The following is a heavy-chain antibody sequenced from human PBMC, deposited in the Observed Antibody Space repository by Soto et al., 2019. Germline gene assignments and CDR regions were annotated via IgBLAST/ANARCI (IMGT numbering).Heavy chain of an antibody. Sequence: PGGSLRLSCAASGFTFSNYGMHWVRQVPGKGLEWVSGINWNSGSIGYGDSVKGRFAISRDNAKNSLHLQMNSLSAEDTAFYYCVKDESINWYSGHFRHWGQGTLVTVSS. J-gene: IGHJ1*01. CDR1: GFTFSNYG. V-gene: IGHV3-9*01. D-gene: IGHD6-13*01. CDR3: VKDESINWYSGHFRH. CDR2: INWNSGSI.